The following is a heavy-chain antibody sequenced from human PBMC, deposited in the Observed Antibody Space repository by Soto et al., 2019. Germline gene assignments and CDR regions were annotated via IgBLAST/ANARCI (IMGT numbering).Heavy chain of an antibody. CDR3: ARHRARIAAPYYYYYGMDV. J-gene: IGHJ6*02. V-gene: IGHV5-51*01. CDR2: IYPGDSDT. D-gene: IGHD6-6*01. CDR1: GYSFTSYW. Sequence: GESLKISCKGSGYSFTSYWIGWGRQMPGKGLEWMGIIYPGDSDTRYSPSFQGQVTISADKSISTAYLQWSSLKASDTAMYYCARHRARIAAPYYYYYGMDVWGQGTTVTVSS.